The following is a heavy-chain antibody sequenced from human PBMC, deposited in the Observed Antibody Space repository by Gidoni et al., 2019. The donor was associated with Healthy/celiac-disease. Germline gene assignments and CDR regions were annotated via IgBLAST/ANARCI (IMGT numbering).Heavy chain of an antibody. CDR3: ARDPSGRYDYVWGSYRPFDY. Sequence: QVQLVQSGAEVKKPAASVKVSCKASGYTFTSYGISWVRQAPGQGLEWMGWSSAYNGNTNYAQKIQGRVTMTTETSTSTAYMELRSLRADDTAVYYCARDPSGRYDYVWGSYRPFDYWGQGTLVTVSS. V-gene: IGHV1-18*01. D-gene: IGHD3-16*02. J-gene: IGHJ4*02. CDR2: SSAYNGNT. CDR1: GYTFTSYG.